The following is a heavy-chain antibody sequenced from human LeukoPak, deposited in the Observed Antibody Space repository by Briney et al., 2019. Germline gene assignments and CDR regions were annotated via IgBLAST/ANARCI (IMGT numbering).Heavy chain of an antibody. D-gene: IGHD3-22*01. CDR1: GFTVSSNY. CDR2: IYSGGST. V-gene: IGHV3-53*01. Sequence: GRSLRLSCAASGFTVSSNYMSWVRQAPGKGLEWVSVIYSGGSTYYADSVKGRFTISRDNSKNTLYLQMNTLRAEDTAVYYCARTHDSSGSRLDYWGQGTLVTVSS. CDR3: ARTHDSSGSRLDY. J-gene: IGHJ4*02.